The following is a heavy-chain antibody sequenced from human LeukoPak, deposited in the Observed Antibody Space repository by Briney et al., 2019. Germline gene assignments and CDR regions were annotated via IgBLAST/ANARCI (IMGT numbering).Heavy chain of an antibody. Sequence: GGSLRLSCAASGFTFSSHGMTWVRQAPGKGLEWVANIKQDGSKKNYVDSVKGRFTISRDNAKNSLYLQMNSLRAEDTAVYYCATPLDYYDSSGYHQGGDWGQGTPVTVSS. CDR2: IKQDGSKK. CDR3: ATPLDYYDSSGYHQGGD. V-gene: IGHV3-7*03. D-gene: IGHD3-22*01. J-gene: IGHJ4*02. CDR1: GFTFSSHG.